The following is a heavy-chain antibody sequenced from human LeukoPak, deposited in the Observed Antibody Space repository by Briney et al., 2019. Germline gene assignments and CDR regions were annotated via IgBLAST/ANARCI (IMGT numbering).Heavy chain of an antibody. J-gene: IGHJ4*02. CDR2: ISGSGGST. CDR1: GFTFSSYG. D-gene: IGHD3-10*01. Sequence: AGGTLRLSCAASGFTFSSYGMSWVRQAPGKGLEWVSAISGSGGSTYYADSVKGRFTISRDNAKNSLYLQMNSLRAEDTAVYYCARDLEGSGSFYRPSYDYWGQGTLVTVSS. V-gene: IGHV3-23*01. CDR3: ARDLEGSGSFYRPSYDY.